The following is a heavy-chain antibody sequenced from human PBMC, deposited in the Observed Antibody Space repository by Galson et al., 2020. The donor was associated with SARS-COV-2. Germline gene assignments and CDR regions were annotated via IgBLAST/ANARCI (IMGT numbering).Heavy chain of an antibody. D-gene: IGHD2-2*01. J-gene: IGHJ6*02. CDR2: IYYSGST. CDR1: GVSISSGGYY. V-gene: IGHV4-31*03. Sequence: SETLSLTCTVSGVSISSGGYYWSWIRQHPGKGLEWIVYIYYSGSTYYNPSLKSRLTISVDTSKNQFSLKLSPVTAADTAVYYCARARCSSTSCYNYYGMDVWGQGTTVTVSS. CDR3: ARARCSSTSCYNYYGMDV.